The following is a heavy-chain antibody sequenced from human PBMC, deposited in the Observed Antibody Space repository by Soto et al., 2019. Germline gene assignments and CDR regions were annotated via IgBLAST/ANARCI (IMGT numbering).Heavy chain of an antibody. CDR2: ISDNGGRT. Sequence: EVQLLESGGRFVQPGGSLRLSCAASGFTFRSYGMSWVRQAPGKGLEWISAISDNGGRTDYADSVKGRFTISRDNSKNTLFLQMSTLTAEDTAVYYCAKRELDDKWGQGTLVTVS. D-gene: IGHD3-3*02. J-gene: IGHJ4*02. CDR1: GFTFRSYG. CDR3: AKRELDDK. V-gene: IGHV3-23*01.